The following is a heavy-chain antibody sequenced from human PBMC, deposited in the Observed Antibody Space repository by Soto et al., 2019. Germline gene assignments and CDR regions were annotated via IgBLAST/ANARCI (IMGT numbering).Heavy chain of an antibody. CDR1: GVTFSSYA. D-gene: IGHD3-3*01. CDR2: ISGSGGST. V-gene: IGHV3-23*01. J-gene: IGHJ4*02. CDR3: AKPYYDFWSGYLYYFDY. Sequence: PGGSLRLSCAASGVTFSSYAMSWVRQAPGKGLEWVSAISGSGGSTYYADSVKGRFTISRDNSKNTLYLQMNSLRAEDTAVYYCAKPYYDFWSGYLYYFDYWGQGTLVTVSS.